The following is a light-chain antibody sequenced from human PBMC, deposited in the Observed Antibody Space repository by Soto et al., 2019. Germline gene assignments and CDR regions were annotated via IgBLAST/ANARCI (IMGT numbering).Light chain of an antibody. CDR2: KAS. CDR3: QQYDRFPYT. J-gene: IGKJ2*01. V-gene: IGKV1-5*03. Sequence: DIPMTQSPSTLSASIGDTVIITCRASQSINSWLAWYQQKPGKAPKLLIHKASTLESGVPSRFSGSKSGTEFTLTISSLQPDDFATFYCQQYDRFPYTFGQGTKLEIK. CDR1: QSINSW.